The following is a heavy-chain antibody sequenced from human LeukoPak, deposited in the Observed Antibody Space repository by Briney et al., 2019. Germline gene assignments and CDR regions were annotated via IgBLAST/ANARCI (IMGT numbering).Heavy chain of an antibody. J-gene: IGHJ3*02. V-gene: IGHV4-59*01. CDR3: ARDLVTVTKGFDI. D-gene: IGHD4-17*01. CDR2: ISYIGST. Sequence: SETLSLTCTVSGGSITNSYWNWIRQSPGKGLEWIGYISYIGSTNYNPSLKSRVTISIDTSKNQFSLKLSSVTAADTAVYYCARDLVTVTKGFDIWGQGTMVSVSS. CDR1: GGSITNSY.